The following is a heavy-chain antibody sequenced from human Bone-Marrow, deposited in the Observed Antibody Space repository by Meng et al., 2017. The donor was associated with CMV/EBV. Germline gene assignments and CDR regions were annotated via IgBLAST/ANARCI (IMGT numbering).Heavy chain of an antibody. CDR2: IIPIFGTA. V-gene: IGHV1-69*05. J-gene: IGHJ6*02. CDR1: GGTFSSYA. D-gene: IGHD2-2*02. CDR3: ARGYCSSTSCYKNGMGF. Sequence: SVKVSCKASGGTFSSYAISWVRQAPGQGLEWMGGIIPIFGTANYAQKFQGRVTITTDESTSTAYMELSSLRSEDTAVYYCARGYCSSTSCYKNGMGFWGQGPTVTVSS.